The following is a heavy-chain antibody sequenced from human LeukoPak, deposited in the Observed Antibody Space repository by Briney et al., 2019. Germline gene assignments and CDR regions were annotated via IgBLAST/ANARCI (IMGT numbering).Heavy chain of an antibody. V-gene: IGHV3-7*01. CDR2: IKYDGSEK. CDR1: GFTFSNYW. J-gene: IGHJ4*02. CDR3: SRDGD. Sequence: GGSLRLSCAASGFTFSNYWMSWVRQAPGKGLEWVANIKYDGSEKYYVDSVKGRFTISRDNAKNSLYLQMNSLRAEDTAVCYCSRDGDWGQGTLVTVSS. D-gene: IGHD3-3*01.